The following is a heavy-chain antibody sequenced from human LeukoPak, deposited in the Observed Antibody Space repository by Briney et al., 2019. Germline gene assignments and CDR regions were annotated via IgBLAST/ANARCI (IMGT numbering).Heavy chain of an antibody. CDR3: AKDSIAAAEYYYYYGMDV. V-gene: IGHV3-23*01. Sequence: PGGSLRLSCAASGFTFSSYAMSWVRQAPGKGLEWVSAISGSGGSTYYADSVKGRFTISRDNSKNTLYLQMNSLRAEDTAVYYCAKDSIAAAEYYYYYGMDVWGQGTTVTVSS. J-gene: IGHJ6*02. CDR2: ISGSGGST. D-gene: IGHD6-13*01. CDR1: GFTFSSYA.